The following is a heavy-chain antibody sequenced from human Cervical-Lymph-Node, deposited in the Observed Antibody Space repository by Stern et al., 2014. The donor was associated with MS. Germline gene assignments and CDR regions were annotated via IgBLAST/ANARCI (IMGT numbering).Heavy chain of an antibody. J-gene: IGHJ1*01. V-gene: IGHV1-69*01. CDR2: TLHIFGTT. Sequence: QVQLMQSGAEVHKPGSSVKVSCKASGGMFTRYAFSWVRQAPGQGLEWLGGTLHIFGTTDAHRLPGRVTLSADESTSTAYMELSGLRSEDTAVYYCATALDDRGDLQHWGQGTLVTVSS. CDR1: GGMFTRYA. CDR3: ATALDDRGDLQH. D-gene: IGHD2-21*02.